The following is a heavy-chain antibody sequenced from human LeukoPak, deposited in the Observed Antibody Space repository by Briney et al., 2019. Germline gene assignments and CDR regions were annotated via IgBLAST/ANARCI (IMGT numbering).Heavy chain of an antibody. CDR2: IKQDGSDK. V-gene: IGHV3-7*01. Sequence: GGSLRLSCAASGFTFSSYWMCWVRQAPGKGLEWVAIIKQDGSDKYYVDSVEGRFIISRDNAKNSLYLQMNSLRAEDTAVYYCLTSTRSHRFDYWGQGSLVTVSS. D-gene: IGHD2-15*01. CDR3: LTSTRSHRFDY. CDR1: GFTFSSYW. J-gene: IGHJ4*02.